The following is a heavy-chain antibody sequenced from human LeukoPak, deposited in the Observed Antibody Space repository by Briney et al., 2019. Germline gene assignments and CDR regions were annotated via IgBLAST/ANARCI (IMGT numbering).Heavy chain of an antibody. D-gene: IGHD3-3*01. CDR3: ARDSGGFWGGPSNWFDP. J-gene: IGHJ5*02. V-gene: IGHV1-18*01. Sequence: ASVKVSCKASGYTFTSYGISWVRQAPGQGLEWMGWISAYNGNTNYAQKLQGRVTMTTDTSTSTAYMELRSLRSDDTAVYYCARDSGGFWGGPSNWFDPWGQGTLVTVSS. CDR2: ISAYNGNT. CDR1: GYTFTSYG.